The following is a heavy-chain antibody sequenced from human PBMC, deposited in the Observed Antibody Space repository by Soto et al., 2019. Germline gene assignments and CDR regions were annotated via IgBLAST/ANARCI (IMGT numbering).Heavy chain of an antibody. CDR1: GGSISSGGYY. D-gene: IGHD3-10*01. CDR3: ARVFGFGGMDV. Sequence: QVQLQESGPGLVKPPQTLSLTCTVSGGSISSGGYYWSWIRQHPGKGLEWIGYIYYSGSTYYNPSLKXRXTXSXXTSKNQFSLKLSSVTAADTAVYYCARVFGFGGMDVWGQGTTVTVSS. J-gene: IGHJ6*02. CDR2: IYYSGST. V-gene: IGHV4-31*03.